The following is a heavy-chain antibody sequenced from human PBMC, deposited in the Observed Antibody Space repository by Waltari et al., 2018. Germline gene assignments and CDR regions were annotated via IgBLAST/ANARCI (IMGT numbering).Heavy chain of an antibody. D-gene: IGHD5-12*01. CDR1: GGSISSHY. J-gene: IGHJ3*02. V-gene: IGHV4-59*11. Sequence: QVQLQESGPGLVKPSETLSLTCTVSGGSISSHYWSWIRQPPGKGLEWIGYIDYSGSTNYNPSLKSRVTISVDTSKNQFSLKLSSVTAADTAVYYCATVEMATKRAFESWGQGTMVTVSS. CDR2: IDYSGST. CDR3: ATVEMATKRAFES.